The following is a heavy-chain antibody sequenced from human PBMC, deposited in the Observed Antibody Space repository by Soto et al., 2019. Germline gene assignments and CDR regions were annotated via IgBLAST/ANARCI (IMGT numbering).Heavy chain of an antibody. D-gene: IGHD3-22*01. Sequence: GDPLEIAGKGAGYSLTSCWIGWVRQMPGKGLEWMGIIYPGDSDTRYSPSFQGQVTISADKSISTAYLQWSSLKASDTAMYYCARHVGYYDSSGYSPTSFYHHYGTDVWGQGTTVTVSS. CDR2: IYPGDSDT. J-gene: IGHJ6*02. CDR3: ARHVGYYDSSGYSPTSFYHHYGTDV. V-gene: IGHV5-51*01. CDR1: GYSLTSCW.